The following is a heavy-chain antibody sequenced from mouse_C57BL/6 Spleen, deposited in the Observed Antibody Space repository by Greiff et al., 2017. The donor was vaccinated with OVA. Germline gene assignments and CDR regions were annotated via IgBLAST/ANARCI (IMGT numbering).Heavy chain of an antibody. Sequence: VQLQQPGAELVKPGASVKMSCKASGYTFTSYWITWVKQRPGQGLEWIGDIYPGSGSTNYNEKFKSKATLTVDTSSSTAYMQLSSLTSEDSAVDYCAREGTTVVSCDYWGQGTTLTVSS. CDR1: GYTFTSYW. CDR3: AREGTTVVSCDY. CDR2: IYPGSGST. J-gene: IGHJ2*01. V-gene: IGHV1-55*01. D-gene: IGHD1-1*01.